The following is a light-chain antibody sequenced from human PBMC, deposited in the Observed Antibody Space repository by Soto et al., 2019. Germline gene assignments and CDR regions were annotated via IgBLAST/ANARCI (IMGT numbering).Light chain of an antibody. V-gene: IGLV1-40*01. CDR1: SSNIGAGYD. CDR3: QSYDNSLSGSYV. Sequence: QSALTQPPSVSGAPGQRVTISCTGSSSNIGAGYDVHWYQQLPGTAPKLLIYDNTNRPSGVPDRFSGSKSGTSASLAITGLQAEDEADYYCQSYDNSLSGSYVFGTGTKLTVL. CDR2: DNT. J-gene: IGLJ1*01.